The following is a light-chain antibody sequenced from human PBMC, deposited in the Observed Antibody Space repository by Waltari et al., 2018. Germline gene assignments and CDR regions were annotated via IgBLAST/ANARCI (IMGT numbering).Light chain of an antibody. J-gene: IGKJ1*01. V-gene: IGKV4-1*01. CDR1: QSILYSSNNKNY. Sequence: DIVMTQFPDSLAVSLGERASINCKSSQSILYSSNNKNYLAWYQQKPGQSPKLLIYWASTREAGVPDRFSGSGSGTDFTLTISSLQAEDVAVYYCQQYYGTPPTFGRGTKV. CDR3: QQYYGTPPT. CDR2: WAS.